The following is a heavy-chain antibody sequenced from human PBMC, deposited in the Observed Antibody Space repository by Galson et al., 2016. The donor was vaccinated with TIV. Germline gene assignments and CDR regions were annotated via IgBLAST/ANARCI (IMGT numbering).Heavy chain of an antibody. Sequence: SLKLSCAASGISLTSHYVNWVRQTPGKGLAWVSLIYSSGGKHYAASAKGRFTLSRDDSKNTVYLQLNSLRAEHAAVFYCARVLSTSYYYAMYVWGPGATVTVSS. J-gene: IGHJ6*02. V-gene: IGHV3-53*01. CDR2: IYSSGGK. CDR1: GISLTSHY. CDR3: ARVLSTSYYYAMYV.